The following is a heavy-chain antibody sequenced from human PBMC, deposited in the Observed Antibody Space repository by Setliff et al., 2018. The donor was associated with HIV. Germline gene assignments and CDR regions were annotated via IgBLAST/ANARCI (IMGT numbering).Heavy chain of an antibody. J-gene: IGHJ4*02. CDR1: GGSITRTPYY. V-gene: IGHV4-39*01. D-gene: IGHD3-10*01. CDR2: IHHSGTA. Sequence: SEILSLTCTVSGGSITRTPYYWGWIRQPPGKGLEWIGSIHHSGTAYDNPSLKSRVTISVDPSKNQILLRLSSVTAADTAVYYCARLSGGMVPNYWGQGTLVTVSS. CDR3: ARLSGGMVPNY.